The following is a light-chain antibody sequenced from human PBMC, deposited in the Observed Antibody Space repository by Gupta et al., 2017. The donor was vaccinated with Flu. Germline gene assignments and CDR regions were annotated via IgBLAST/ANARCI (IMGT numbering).Light chain of an antibody. V-gene: IGKV1-33*01. CDR3: QQYDNFPFT. Sequence: DIQMTQSPTSLSASVGDRVTIPCQASHDISNYLSWYQQKPGKAPKLLIYDASTLETGVPSRFSGTGSGTDFTFTISSLQPEDIATYYCQQYDNFPFTFGPGTKVNIK. J-gene: IGKJ3*01. CDR2: DAS. CDR1: HDISNY.